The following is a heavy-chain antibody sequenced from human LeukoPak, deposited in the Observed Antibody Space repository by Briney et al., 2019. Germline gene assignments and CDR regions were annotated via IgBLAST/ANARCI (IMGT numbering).Heavy chain of an antibody. CDR1: GFTFSSYS. CDR2: ISSSSSTI. D-gene: IGHD3-10*01. J-gene: IGHJ4*02. Sequence: GGSLRLSCAASGFTFSSYSMNWVRQAPGKGLEWVSYISSSSSTIYYADSVKGRFTISRDNAKNSLYLQMNSLRAEATAVYYCARFEYYYGSGSHDYWGQGTLVTVSS. CDR3: ARFEYYYGSGSHDY. V-gene: IGHV3-48*01.